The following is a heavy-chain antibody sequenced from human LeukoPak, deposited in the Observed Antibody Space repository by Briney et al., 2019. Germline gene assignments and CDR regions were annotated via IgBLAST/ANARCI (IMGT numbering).Heavy chain of an antibody. CDR2: IYTSGST. D-gene: IGHD1-26*01. V-gene: IGHV4-59*10. Sequence: PSQTRSLTCIVDARSISSYYWSWIRQPAGKVLEWIGRIYTSGSTNYNPSLKSRVTMSVDTSTYQCSLKLSSVSAGDTAVYYCARVSELGAPGYFDYWGQGTLVTVSS. CDR1: ARSISSYY. CDR3: ARVSELGAPGYFDY. J-gene: IGHJ4*02.